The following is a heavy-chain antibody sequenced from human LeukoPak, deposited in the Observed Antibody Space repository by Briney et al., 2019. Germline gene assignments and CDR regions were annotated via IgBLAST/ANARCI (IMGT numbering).Heavy chain of an antibody. J-gene: IGHJ6*02. CDR1: GWSFSGYY. D-gene: IGHD3-10*01. CDR2: INHSGST. Sequence: SETLSLTCAVYGWSFSGYYWSWIRQPLGKGLEWIGEINHSGSTNYNPSLKSRVNISVDTSKNQFSLKLSSVTAADTAVYYCAREYYYGSGSSAGMDVWGQGTTVTVS. CDR3: AREYYYGSGSSAGMDV. V-gene: IGHV4-34*01.